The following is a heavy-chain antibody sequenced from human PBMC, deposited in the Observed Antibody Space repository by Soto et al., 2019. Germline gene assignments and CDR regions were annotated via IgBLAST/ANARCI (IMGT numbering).Heavy chain of an antibody. CDR1: GGPFNSYN. V-gene: IGHV4-34*01. D-gene: IGHD2-21*02. CDR2: INHSGST. Sequence: PSETLSRTCAVYGGPFNSYNWNCIRQSPWKGLEWIGEINHSGSTNYNPSLKSRVTISADTSKNKFSLKLSSVTAADTAVYYCARESSQSDHSYYGVALWGQGTTVTLS. CDR3: ARESSQSDHSYYGVAL. J-gene: IGHJ6*01.